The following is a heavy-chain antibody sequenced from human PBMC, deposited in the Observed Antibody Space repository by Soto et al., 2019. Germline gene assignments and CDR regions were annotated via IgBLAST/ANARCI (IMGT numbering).Heavy chain of an antibody. J-gene: IGHJ4*02. Sequence: PGGSLRLSCAASGFTFSGYSVNWVRQAPGKGLEWVSYISSGSKTIYYAESVKGRFTVSRDNARNSQYLQMNSLRDEDTAVYYCAREYILGVRSFDYWGQGTLVTVSS. CDR2: ISSGSKTI. CDR1: GFTFSGYS. V-gene: IGHV3-48*02. CDR3: AREYILGVRSFDY. D-gene: IGHD3-3*01.